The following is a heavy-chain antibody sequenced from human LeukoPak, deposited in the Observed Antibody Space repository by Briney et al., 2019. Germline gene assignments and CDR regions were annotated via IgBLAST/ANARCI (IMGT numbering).Heavy chain of an antibody. CDR1: GFTFSSYG. D-gene: IGHD3-22*01. CDR2: IRYDGSNK. Sequence: PGGSLRLSCAASGFTFSSYGMHWVRQAPGKGLEWVAFIRYDGSNKYYADSVKGRFTISRDNSKNTLYLQMNSLRAEDTAVYYCARDSAMIVVVATYGMDVWGRGTTVTVSS. J-gene: IGHJ6*02. V-gene: IGHV3-30*02. CDR3: ARDSAMIVVVATYGMDV.